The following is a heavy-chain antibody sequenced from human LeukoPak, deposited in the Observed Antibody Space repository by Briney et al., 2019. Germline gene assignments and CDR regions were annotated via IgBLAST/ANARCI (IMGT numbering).Heavy chain of an antibody. Sequence: PGGSLRLSCAASGFTFKNYAMTWVRQAPGKGLEWVSNINESGGSTYYADSVKGRFTVSRDNSKNTLYLQMNSLRAADTAVYYCAKDGSGYDFWTGYYAFDIWGQGTMATVSS. V-gene: IGHV3-23*01. CDR1: GFTFKNYA. CDR3: AKDGSGYDFWTGYYAFDI. J-gene: IGHJ3*02. CDR2: INESGGST. D-gene: IGHD3-3*01.